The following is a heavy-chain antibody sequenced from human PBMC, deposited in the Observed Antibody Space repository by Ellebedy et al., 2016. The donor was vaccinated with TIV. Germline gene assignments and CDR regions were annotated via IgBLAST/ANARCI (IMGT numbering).Heavy chain of an antibody. CDR2: INPSGGST. CDR1: GYTFTSYY. Sequence: ASVKVSXXASGYTFTSYYMHWVRQAPGQGLEWMGIINPSGGSTSYAQKFQGRVTMTRDTSTSTVYMELSSLRSEDTAVYYCARWGAYDSSGYYFDYWGQGTLVTVSS. CDR3: ARWGAYDSSGYYFDY. D-gene: IGHD3-22*01. J-gene: IGHJ4*02. V-gene: IGHV1-46*01.